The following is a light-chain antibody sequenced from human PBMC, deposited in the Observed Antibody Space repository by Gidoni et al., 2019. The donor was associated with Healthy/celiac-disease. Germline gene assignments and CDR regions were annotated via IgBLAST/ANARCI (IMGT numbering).Light chain of an antibody. CDR2: RNN. CDR3: AAWDDSLSGWV. V-gene: IGLV1-47*01. CDR1: SSNIGNNS. Sequence: SVLTQPPSASGTPGQRVTISCSGSSSNIGNNSVYWYQQLPGTAPKLLIYRNNQRPSGVPDRFSGSKSGTSASLAISGLRSEDEADYYCAAWDDSLSGWVFGGGTKLTVL. J-gene: IGLJ3*02.